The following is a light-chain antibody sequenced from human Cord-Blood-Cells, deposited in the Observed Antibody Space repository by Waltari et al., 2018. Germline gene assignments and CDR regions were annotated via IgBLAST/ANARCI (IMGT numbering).Light chain of an antibody. Sequence: QSALTQPASVSGSPGQSITISCTGTSSDVGGYNYVSWYQQHPGKAPKLMSYDVSNRPSRVSHRFSGSKSGNTASLTISGLQAEDEADYYCSSYTSSSTLVFGTGTKVTVL. J-gene: IGLJ1*01. CDR3: SSYTSSSTLV. CDR2: DVS. CDR1: SSDVGGYNY. V-gene: IGLV2-14*01.